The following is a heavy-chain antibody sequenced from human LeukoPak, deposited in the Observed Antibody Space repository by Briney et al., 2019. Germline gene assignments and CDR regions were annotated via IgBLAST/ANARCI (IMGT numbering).Heavy chain of an antibody. V-gene: IGHV4-4*07. CDR1: GGSISSYY. D-gene: IGHD3-3*01. CDR3: AREAYYDFWSGYYTHDAFDI. J-gene: IGHJ3*02. CDR2: IYTSGNT. Sequence: PSETLSLTCTVSGGSISSYYWSWIRQPAGKGLQWIGRIYTSGNTNYNPSLKSRVTMSVDKSKNQFSLKLSSVTAADTAVYYCAREAYYDFWSGYYTHDAFDIWGQGTMVTVSS.